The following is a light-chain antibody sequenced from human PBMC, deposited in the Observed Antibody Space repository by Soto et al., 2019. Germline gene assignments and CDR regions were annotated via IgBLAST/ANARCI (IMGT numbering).Light chain of an antibody. CDR3: QQRSNLPALT. J-gene: IGKJ4*01. CDR2: DPS. Sequence: EIVLTQSPATLSLSPGERATLSCRASQSVSSYLAWYQQKPGQAPRLLIYDPSNRATGIPARFSGSGAGTDFTLTIRSLLPEDFAVYYCQQRSNLPALTFGGGTKVEIK. CDR1: QSVSSY. V-gene: IGKV3-11*01.